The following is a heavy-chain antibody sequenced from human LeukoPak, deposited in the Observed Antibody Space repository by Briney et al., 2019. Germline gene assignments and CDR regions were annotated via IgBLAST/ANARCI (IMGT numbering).Heavy chain of an antibody. CDR3: ARFPAGTTAEYWFDP. CDR2: IYSTGTT. CDR1: GGSINGHY. J-gene: IGHJ5*02. Sequence: SETLSLTCTVSGGSINGHYWSWIRQSPGKGPEWLGYIYSTGTTTYNPSLRSRVTISVDTSKTQFSLKLRSVTAADTAVYFCARFPAGTTAEYWFDPWGQGTLVTLTS. V-gene: IGHV4-59*11. D-gene: IGHD1-7*01.